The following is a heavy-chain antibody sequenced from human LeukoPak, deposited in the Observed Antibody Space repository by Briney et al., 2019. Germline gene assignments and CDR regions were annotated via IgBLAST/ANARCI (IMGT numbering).Heavy chain of an antibody. CDR1: GGSISSGGYY. D-gene: IGHD4-11*01. CDR2: IYYSGST. CDR3: ASGTRGTTSWYEYFQH. J-gene: IGHJ1*01. Sequence: PSQTLSLTCTVSGGSISSGGYYWSWIRQHPGKGLEWIGYIYYSGSTYYNPSLKSRVTISVDTSKNQFSLKLSSVTAADTAVYYCASGTRGTTSWYEYFQHWGRGTLVTVSS. V-gene: IGHV4-31*03.